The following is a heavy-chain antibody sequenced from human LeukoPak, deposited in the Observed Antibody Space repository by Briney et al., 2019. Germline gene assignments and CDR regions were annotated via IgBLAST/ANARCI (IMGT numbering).Heavy chain of an antibody. D-gene: IGHD3-10*01. J-gene: IGHJ4*02. CDR2: IRGSGGST. V-gene: IGHV3-23*01. CDR1: EFTFSSYA. CDR3: AISNYYGSGSFDY. Sequence: GGSLRLSCAASEFTFSSYAMSWVRQAPGKGLEWVSAIRGSGGSTYYADSVKGRFTISRDNSKNTLYLQMNSLRAEDTAVYYCAISNYYGSGSFDYWGQGTLVTVSS.